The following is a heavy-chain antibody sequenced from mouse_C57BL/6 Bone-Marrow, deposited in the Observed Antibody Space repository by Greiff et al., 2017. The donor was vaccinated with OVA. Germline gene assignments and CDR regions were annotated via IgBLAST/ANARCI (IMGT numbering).Heavy chain of an antibody. J-gene: IGHJ4*01. Sequence: VKLVESGPELVKPGASVKISCKASGYTFTDYYINWVKQRPGQGLEWIGWIFPGSGSTYYNEKFKGKATLTVDKSSSTAYMLLSSLTSEDSAVYFCARWITTVVATRDYAMDYWGQGTSVTVSS. CDR3: ARWITTVVATRDYAMDY. D-gene: IGHD1-1*01. CDR1: GYTFTDYY. V-gene: IGHV1-75*01. CDR2: IFPGSGST.